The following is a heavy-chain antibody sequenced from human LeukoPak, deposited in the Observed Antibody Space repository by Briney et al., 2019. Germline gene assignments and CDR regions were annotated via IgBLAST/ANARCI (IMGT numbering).Heavy chain of an antibody. V-gene: IGHV1-18*01. D-gene: IGHD6-19*01. Sequence: GAAVKLSCNCSGYTFTIYGISWVRQAQAQGHGWMGWISAYNGSTNYAQKLQGRVTMTTDTSTSTAYMELRSLRSDDTAVYYCARDGISGCYTVYAFDIWGQGTMVTVSS. J-gene: IGHJ3*02. CDR1: GYTFTIYG. CDR3: ARDGISGCYTVYAFDI. CDR2: ISAYNGST.